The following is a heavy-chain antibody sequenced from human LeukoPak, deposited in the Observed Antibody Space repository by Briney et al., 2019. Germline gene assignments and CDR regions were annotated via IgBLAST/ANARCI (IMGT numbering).Heavy chain of an antibody. CDR1: GGSISSGGYS. CDR3: AREDPQTTVPEGLDV. CDR2: IYHSGST. Sequence: SETLSVTCAVSGGSISSGGYSWSWIRQPPGKGLEWIGYIYHSGSTYYNPSLKSRVTISVDTSKNQFSLKLTSVTAADTAVYYCAREDPQTTVPEGLDVWGQGTTVTVSS. D-gene: IGHD4-17*01. J-gene: IGHJ6*02. V-gene: IGHV4-30-2*01.